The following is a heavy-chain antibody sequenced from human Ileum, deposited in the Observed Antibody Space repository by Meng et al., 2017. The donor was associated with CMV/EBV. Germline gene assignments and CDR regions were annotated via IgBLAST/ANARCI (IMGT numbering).Heavy chain of an antibody. CDR1: GFTLSSYW. CDR3: ATPRLFMVIFDY. Sequence: GEALKTSCAASGFTLSSYWRSWVRQAPGKGLEWGANIRQDGNENHYVDSVKGRFTISRDNAKISVFLQMNSLRAEDTAVYYCATPRLFMVIFDYWGQGTLVTVSS. D-gene: IGHD3-10*01. J-gene: IGHJ4*02. V-gene: IGHV3-7*01. CDR2: IRQDGNEN.